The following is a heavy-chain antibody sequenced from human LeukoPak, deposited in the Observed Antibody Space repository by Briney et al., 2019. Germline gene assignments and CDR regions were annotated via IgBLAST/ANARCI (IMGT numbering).Heavy chain of an antibody. D-gene: IGHD2-21*02. CDR2: IIPILGIA. V-gene: IGHV1-69*02. CDR3: ARWGTEAYCGGDCDSRLEYFQH. Sequence: ASVKVSCKASGGTFSSYTISWVRQAPGQGLEWMGRIIPILGIANYAQKFQGRVTITADKSTSTAYMELSSLRSEDTAVYYCARWGTEAYCGGDCDSRLEYFQHWGQGTLVTVSS. J-gene: IGHJ1*01. CDR1: GGTFSSYT.